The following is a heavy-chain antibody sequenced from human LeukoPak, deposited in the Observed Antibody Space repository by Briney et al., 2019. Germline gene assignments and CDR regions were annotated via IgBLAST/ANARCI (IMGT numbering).Heavy chain of an antibody. D-gene: IGHD2-8*02. J-gene: IGHJ5*02. V-gene: IGHV1-2*02. CDR1: RGTFSSYA. CDR2: INPNSGGT. CDR3: GLVASGNWWFDP. Sequence: ASVKVSCKASRGTFSSYAISWVRQAAGQGLEWMGWINPNSGGTNYAQKLQDRVTMTGDTSISTAYMELRSLTSDDAAVYYCGLVASGNWWFDPWGQGTLVTVSS.